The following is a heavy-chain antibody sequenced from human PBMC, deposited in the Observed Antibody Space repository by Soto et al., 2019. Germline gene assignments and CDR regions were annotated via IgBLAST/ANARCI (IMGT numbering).Heavy chain of an antibody. J-gene: IGHJ4*02. CDR2: IKPAIGSA. D-gene: IGHD1-26*01. Sequence: QVQVVQSGAEVKEPGSSVKVSCKASGDIFTTYAINWVRQAPGQGLVWMGGIKPAIGSANYAPTFQGRLTITADDLTATAYMDLISLTSEDTAVYYCARGLLVGHETVDYWGQGTLVTVSS. CDR1: GDIFTTYA. V-gene: IGHV1-69*01. CDR3: ARGLLVGHETVDY.